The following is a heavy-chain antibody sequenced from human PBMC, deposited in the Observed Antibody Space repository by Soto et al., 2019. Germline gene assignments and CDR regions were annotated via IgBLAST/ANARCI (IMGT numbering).Heavy chain of an antibody. Sequence: QLQLQESGSGLVKPSQTLSLTCAVSGGSISSGGYSWSWIRQPPGKGLEWIGYTYHSVSTYYNPPLKSCITIPVTRSRTHFSLKLTSVAAADTAGCSSARVPDYWGQGTLVTFSP. J-gene: IGHJ4*02. V-gene: IGHV4-30-2*01. CDR1: GGSISSGGYS. CDR3: ARVPDY. CDR2: TYHSVST.